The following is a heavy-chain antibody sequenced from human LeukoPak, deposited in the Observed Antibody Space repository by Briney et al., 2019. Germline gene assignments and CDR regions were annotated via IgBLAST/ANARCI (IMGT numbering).Heavy chain of an antibody. CDR3: AKAGGYDYVTAFDY. V-gene: IGHV3-9*01. CDR1: GFTVSSNY. CDR2: ISWNSGSI. D-gene: IGHD5-12*01. Sequence: PGGSLRLSCAASGFTVSSNYMSWVRQAPGKGLEWVSGISWNSGSIVYADSVKGRFTISRDNAKNSLYLQMNSLRAEDTALYYCAKAGGYDYVTAFDYWGRGTLVTVSS. J-gene: IGHJ4*02.